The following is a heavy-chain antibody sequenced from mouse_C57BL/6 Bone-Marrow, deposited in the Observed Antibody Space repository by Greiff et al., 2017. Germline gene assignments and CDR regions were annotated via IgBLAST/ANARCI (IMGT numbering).Heavy chain of an antibody. D-gene: IGHD1-1*01. CDR3: ARSWWGYGNSPAWCAY. J-gene: IGHJ3*01. Sequence: QVQLQQPGAELVKPGASVKLSCKASGYTFTSYWMHWVKQRPGRGLEWIGRIDPNRGGTKYNEKFKSKATLTVDKPSSTAYMQLSSLTSGDSAVYYCARSWWGYGNSPAWCAYWGQGTLVTVSA. CDR2: IDPNRGGT. CDR1: GYTFTSYW. V-gene: IGHV1-72*01.